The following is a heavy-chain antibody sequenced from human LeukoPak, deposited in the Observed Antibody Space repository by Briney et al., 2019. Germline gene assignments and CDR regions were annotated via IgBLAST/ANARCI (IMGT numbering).Heavy chain of an antibody. CDR1: GGTFSSYA. CDR3: ARDDSTNYDAFDI. V-gene: IGHV1-18*01. J-gene: IGHJ3*02. Sequence: ASVKVSCKASGGTFSSYAISWVRQAPGQGLEWMGWISGYNGNTNYAQNLQGRVTMTTDTSTSTAYMELRSLRSDDTAVYYCARDDSTNYDAFDIWGQGTMVTVSS. D-gene: IGHD2/OR15-2a*01. CDR2: ISGYNGNT.